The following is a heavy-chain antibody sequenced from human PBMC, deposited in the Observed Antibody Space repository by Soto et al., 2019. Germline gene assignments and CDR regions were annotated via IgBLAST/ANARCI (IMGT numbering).Heavy chain of an antibody. V-gene: IGHV4-59*08. CDR3: ARHLDCHSPSCEDNWFDP. CDR2: THYSGDT. CDR1: GGYISSYY. D-gene: IGHD2-2*01. Sequence: QVQLHESGPGLVKPSETLSLTCTVSGGYISSYYWSWMRQPPGKGLEWIGYTHYSGDTKYNPSLRSRVTISVDTSKNQFSLKLRSVTAADTAVYYCARHLDCHSPSCEDNWFDPWGQGTLVTVSS. J-gene: IGHJ5*02.